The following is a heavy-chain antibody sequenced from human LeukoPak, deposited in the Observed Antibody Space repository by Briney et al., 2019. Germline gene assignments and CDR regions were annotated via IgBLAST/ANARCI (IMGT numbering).Heavy chain of an antibody. D-gene: IGHD3-22*01. CDR2: IYCSGST. V-gene: IGHV4-59*08. CDR1: GGSISSYY. CDR3: AGQTDSSGYSY. Sequence: SETLSLTCTVSGGSISSYYWSWIRQPPGKGLEWIGYIYCSGSTNYNPSLKSRVTISVDTSKNQFSLKLSSVTAADTAVYYCAGQTDSSGYSYWGQGTLVTVSS. J-gene: IGHJ4*02.